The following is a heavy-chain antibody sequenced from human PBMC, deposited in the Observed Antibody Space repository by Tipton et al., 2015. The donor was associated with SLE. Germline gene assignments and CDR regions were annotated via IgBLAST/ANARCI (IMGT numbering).Heavy chain of an antibody. Sequence: LRLSCTVSSDSISGYYWNWIRQPPGKGLEWIGYIFTSGDTTYNPSLKSRVTFFVDTSNNQFSLKLTSVTAADTAVYYCARGLRSRKTIFDSWGQGSLVTVSS. CDR3: ARGLRSRKTIFDS. J-gene: IGHJ4*02. CDR1: SDSISGYY. CDR2: IFTSGDT. V-gene: IGHV4-4*08. D-gene: IGHD1-14*01.